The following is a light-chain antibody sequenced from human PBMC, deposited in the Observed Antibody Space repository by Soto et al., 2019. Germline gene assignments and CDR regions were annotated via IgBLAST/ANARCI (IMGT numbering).Light chain of an antibody. J-gene: IGKJ4*01. CDR2: TAS. CDR3: LQDLSFPLT. CDR1: QGIRND. V-gene: IGKV1-6*01. Sequence: AIQMTQSPSSLSASVGDRVTITCRASQGIRNDLAWYQRKPGKAPKLLIYTASSLQNGVPPRFSGSGSDTVFTLTIDSLQPEDFATYYCLQDLSFPLTFGGGNKVEIK.